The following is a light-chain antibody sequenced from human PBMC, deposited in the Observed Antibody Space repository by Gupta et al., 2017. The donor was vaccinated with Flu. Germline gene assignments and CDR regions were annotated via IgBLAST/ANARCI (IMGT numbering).Light chain of an antibody. CDR1: SSDVGAYGF. CDR2: EVN. V-gene: IGLV2-14*01. Sequence: SITISCTGTSSDVGAYGFVSWYQQHPGKVPKLIIYEVNKRPSGGSHRFSGSVSGNTASLTISGLQVDDEADYYCCSYTSASTGVFGGGTKVTVL. CDR3: CSYTSASTGV. J-gene: IGLJ3*02.